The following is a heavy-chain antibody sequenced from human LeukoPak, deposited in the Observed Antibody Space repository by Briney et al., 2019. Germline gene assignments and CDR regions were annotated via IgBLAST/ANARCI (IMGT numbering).Heavy chain of an antibody. J-gene: IGHJ4*02. CDR2: IYHSGNT. CDR3: ARAGYGDSDFDY. V-gene: IGHV4-39*07. CDR1: GGSITSSSYY. D-gene: IGHD4-17*01. Sequence: PSETLSLTCTVSGGSITSSSYYWGWIRQPPGKGLEWIGSIYHSGNTYYNPSLKSRVTISVDTAKNQFSRKLGSVTAADTAVYYCARAGYGDSDFDYWGQGTLVTVSS.